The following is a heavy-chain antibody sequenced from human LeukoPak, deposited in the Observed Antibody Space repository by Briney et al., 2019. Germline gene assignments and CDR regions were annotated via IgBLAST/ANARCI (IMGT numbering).Heavy chain of an antibody. J-gene: IGHJ4*02. V-gene: IGHV3-30*03. CDR1: GFTFSSYG. D-gene: IGHD3-22*01. CDR2: ISYDGSNK. CDR3: ATSRYDSSGYYGIMAY. Sequence: GGSLRLSCAASGFTFSSYGMHWVRQAPGKGLEWVAVISYDGSNKYYADSVKGRFTISRDNAKNSLYLQMNSLRAEDTAVYYCATSRYDSSGYYGIMAYWGQGTLVTVSS.